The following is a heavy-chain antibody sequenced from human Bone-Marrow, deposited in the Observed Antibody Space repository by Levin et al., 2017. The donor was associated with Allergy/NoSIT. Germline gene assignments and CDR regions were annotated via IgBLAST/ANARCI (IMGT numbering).Heavy chain of an antibody. CDR3: ARGGSRLTTYYYYYYGMDV. CDR1: GFTFSSYA. J-gene: IGHJ6*02. D-gene: IGHD1-1*01. CDR2: ISYDGSNK. Sequence: GGSLRLSCAASGFTFSSYAMHWVRQAPGKGLEWVAVISYDGSNKYYADSVKGRFTISRDNSKNTLYLQMNSLRAEDTAVYYCARGGSRLTTYYYYYYGMDVWGQGTTVTVSS. V-gene: IGHV3-30-3*01.